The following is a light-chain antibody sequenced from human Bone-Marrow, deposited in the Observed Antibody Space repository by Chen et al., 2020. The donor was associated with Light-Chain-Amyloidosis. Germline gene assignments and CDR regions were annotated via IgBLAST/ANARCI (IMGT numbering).Light chain of an antibody. Sequence: SYELTQPPSVSVSPGQTARITCSGDDLPTKYAYWYQQKPGQAPVLVIHRDTERPSGISERFSGASSGTTDTLTLSGVQAEDEANYHCQSADSSGTYEVRFGGGTKLTVL. CDR1: DLPTKY. CDR2: RDT. J-gene: IGLJ2*01. V-gene: IGLV3-25*03. CDR3: QSADSSGTYEVR.